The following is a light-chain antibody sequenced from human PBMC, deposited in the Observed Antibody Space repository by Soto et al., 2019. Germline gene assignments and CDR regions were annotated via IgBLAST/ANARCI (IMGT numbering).Light chain of an antibody. V-gene: IGKV1-5*01. CDR1: QNINSK. Sequence: DIQMTQSPSTLSASVGDRVTITCRASQNINSKLAWYQQKPGEAPNVLIYGASSLNGGVPSRFSGSGFGTEFTLTISSLQPDDFATYYCHLYQSPFTFGPGTKVNIK. CDR3: HLYQSPFT. CDR2: GAS. J-gene: IGKJ3*01.